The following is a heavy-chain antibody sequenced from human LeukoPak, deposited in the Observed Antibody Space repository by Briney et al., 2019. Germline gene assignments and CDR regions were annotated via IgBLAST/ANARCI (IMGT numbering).Heavy chain of an antibody. CDR2: VPYSGST. D-gene: IGHD6-13*01. CDR3: AVKIAAAGFY. V-gene: IGHV4-31*03. Sequence: SQTLSLTCSVSGGSISSGGYYWSWIRQHPGKRLEWIGYVPYSGSTFYNPSLKSRATISLDTTKNQFSLRLTSVTAADTAVYYCAVKIAAAGFYWGQGTLVTVSS. CDR1: GGSISSGGYY. J-gene: IGHJ4*02.